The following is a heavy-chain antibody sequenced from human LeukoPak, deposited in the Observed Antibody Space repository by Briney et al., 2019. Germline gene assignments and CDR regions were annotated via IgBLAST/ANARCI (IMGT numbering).Heavy chain of an antibody. D-gene: IGHD3-3*01. V-gene: IGHV3-23*01. CDR3: AKDASIFGVVTLFDY. CDR2: ISGSGGST. Sequence: GGSLRLSCAASGFTFSSYGMDWVRQAPGKGLEWVSAISGSGGSTYYADSVKGRFTISRDNSKNTLYLQMNSLRAEDTAVYYCAKDASIFGVVTLFDYWGQGTLVTVSS. J-gene: IGHJ4*02. CDR1: GFTFSSYG.